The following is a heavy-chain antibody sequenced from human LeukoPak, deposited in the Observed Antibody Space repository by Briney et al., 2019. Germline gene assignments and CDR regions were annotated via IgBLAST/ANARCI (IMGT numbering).Heavy chain of an antibody. D-gene: IGHD1-26*01. Sequence: SETLSLTCTVSGGSISSSSYYWGWIRQPPGKGLEWIGSIYYSGSTYYNPSLKSRVTISVDTSKNQFSLKLSSVTAADTAVYYCAARIMGAYMWFDPWGQGTLVTVSS. CDR1: GGSISSSSYY. CDR2: IYYSGST. V-gene: IGHV4-39*07. CDR3: AARIMGAYMWFDP. J-gene: IGHJ5*02.